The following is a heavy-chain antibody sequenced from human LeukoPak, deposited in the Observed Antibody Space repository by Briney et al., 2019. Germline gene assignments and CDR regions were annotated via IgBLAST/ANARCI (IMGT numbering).Heavy chain of an antibody. D-gene: IGHD2-15*01. V-gene: IGHV1-69*05. CDR3: ARSDRYCSGGSCYPRDYYGMDV. CDR1: GGTFSSYA. CDR2: IIPIFGTA. Sequence: SVKVSCKASGGTFSSYAISWVRQAPGQGLEWMGGIIPIFGTANYAQKFQGRVTITTDESTSTAYMELSSLRSEDTAVYYCARSDRYCSGGSCYPRDYYGMDVWGQGTTVTVSS. J-gene: IGHJ6*02.